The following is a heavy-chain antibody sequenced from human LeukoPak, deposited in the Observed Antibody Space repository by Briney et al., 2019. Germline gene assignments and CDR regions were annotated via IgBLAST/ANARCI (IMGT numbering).Heavy chain of an antibody. CDR3: AGDPFGVVTSPFDY. CDR1: GFTFSSYS. J-gene: IGHJ4*02. D-gene: IGHD3-3*01. Sequence: GGSLRLSCAASGFTFSSYSMNWVRQAPGKGLEWVSYISSSSSTIYYADSVKGRFTISRDNAKNSLYLQMNSLRAEDTAVYYCAGDPFGVVTSPFDYWGQGTLVTVSS. V-gene: IGHV3-48*01. CDR2: ISSSSSTI.